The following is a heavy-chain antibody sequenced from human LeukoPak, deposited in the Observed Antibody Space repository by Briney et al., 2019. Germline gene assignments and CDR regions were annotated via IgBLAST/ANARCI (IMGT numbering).Heavy chain of an antibody. Sequence: GGSLGLSCAASGFTFGSYSMNWVRQAPGKGLEWVSSISSSSSYIYYADSVKGRFTISRDNAKNSLFLRMSSLRVEDTAVYYCARPRTAWSSHWYFEVWGRGTLVTVSS. J-gene: IGHJ2*01. CDR1: GFTFGSYS. CDR2: ISSSSSYI. CDR3: ARPRTAWSSHWYFEV. D-gene: IGHD1-1*01. V-gene: IGHV3-21*04.